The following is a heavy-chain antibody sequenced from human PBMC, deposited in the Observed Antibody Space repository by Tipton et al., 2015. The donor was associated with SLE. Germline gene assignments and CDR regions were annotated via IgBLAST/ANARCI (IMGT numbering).Heavy chain of an antibody. Sequence: QVQLVQSGAEVKKPGASVKVSCKASGYTFTSYDINWERQAPGQGLEWMGWISTYNANTHYAQKLQGRVTMTTYTSTSTAYMELRSLRSYDTAGYYCAREVYSGSFYCYLGMDVWGEGTAVSISS. D-gene: IGHD1-26*01. V-gene: IGHV1-18*01. CDR1: GYTFTSYD. CDR3: AREVYSGSFYCYLGMDV. CDR2: ISTYNANT. J-gene: IGHJ6*04.